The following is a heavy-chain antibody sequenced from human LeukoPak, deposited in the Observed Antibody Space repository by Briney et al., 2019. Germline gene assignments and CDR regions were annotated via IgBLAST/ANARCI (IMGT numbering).Heavy chain of an antibody. J-gene: IGHJ5*02. V-gene: IGHV4-59*01. CDR1: GGSIRSYF. D-gene: IGHD3-22*01. Sequence: PSETLTLTCSVSGGSIRSYFWSWIRQPAGKGLEWIGYIDDSGNTNYNPSLKNRATISVDRSKNQLSLNLRSVTAADTAVYYCARGGSFYYDSSGYPGKNWFDPWGQGTLVTVSS. CDR3: ARGGSFYYDSSGYPGKNWFDP. CDR2: IDDSGNT.